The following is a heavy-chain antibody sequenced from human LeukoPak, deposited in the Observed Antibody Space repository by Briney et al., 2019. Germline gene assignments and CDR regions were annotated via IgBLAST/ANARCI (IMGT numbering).Heavy chain of an antibody. CDR3: ASSGSYRFDY. J-gene: IGHJ4*02. CDR1: GFTFSTYS. CDR2: ISSSSSYI. D-gene: IGHD1-26*01. V-gene: IGHV3-21*01. Sequence: PGGSLRLSCAASGFTFSTYSMNWVRQAPGKGLEWVSSISSSSSYIYYADSVKGRFTISRDNAKNSLYLQMNSLRAEDTAVYYCASSGSYRFDYWGQGTLVTVSS.